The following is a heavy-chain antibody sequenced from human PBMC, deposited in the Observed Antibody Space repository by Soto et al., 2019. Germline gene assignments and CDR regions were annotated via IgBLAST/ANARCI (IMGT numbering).Heavy chain of an antibody. Sequence: GGSLRLSCAASGFTFGTYTMNWVRQAPGKGLEWVSSIGTTSPYIYYADSLRGRFTISRDNAKNSLYLQMNNLRAEDTAVYYCARVMCGDCSNCYYSSMDVWGQGTTVTVSS. J-gene: IGHJ6*02. V-gene: IGHV3-21*01. CDR2: IGTTSPYI. D-gene: IGHD2-21*02. CDR3: ARVMCGDCSNCYYSSMDV. CDR1: GFTFGTYT.